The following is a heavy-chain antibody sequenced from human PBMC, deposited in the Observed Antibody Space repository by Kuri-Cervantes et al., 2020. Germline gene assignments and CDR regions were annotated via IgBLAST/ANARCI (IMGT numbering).Heavy chain of an antibody. Sequence: ASVKVSCKASGYTFTGYYMHWVRQAPGQGLEWMGWINPNSGGTNYAQKFQGRVTMTRDTSISTAYMELSSLRSEDTAVYYRARGYCSGGSCYSVGINDYWGQGTLVTVSS. V-gene: IGHV1-2*02. D-gene: IGHD2-15*01. CDR2: INPNSGGT. J-gene: IGHJ4*02. CDR3: ARGYCSGGSCYSVGINDY. CDR1: GYTFTGYY.